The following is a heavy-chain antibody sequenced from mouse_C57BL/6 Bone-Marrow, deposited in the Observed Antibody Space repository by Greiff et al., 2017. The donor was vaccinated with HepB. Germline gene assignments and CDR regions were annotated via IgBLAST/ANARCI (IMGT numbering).Heavy chain of an antibody. CDR3: ARPDSSVYGYAMDD. D-gene: IGHD3-2*02. CDR2: IYPRDGST. J-gene: IGHJ4*01. V-gene: IGHV1-85*01. Sequence: QVQLQQSGPELVKPGASVKLSCKASGYTFTSYDINWVKQRPGQGLEWIGWIYPRDGSTKYTEKFKGKATLTVDTSSSTAYMELHSLTSEASAVYFCARPDSSVYGYAMDDWGQRTSVPGSS. CDR1: GYTFTSYD.